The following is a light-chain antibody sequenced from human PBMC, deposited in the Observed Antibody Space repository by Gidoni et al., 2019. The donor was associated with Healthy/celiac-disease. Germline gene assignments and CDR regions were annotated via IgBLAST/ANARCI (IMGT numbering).Light chain of an antibody. Sequence: QSVLPQPPSVSAAPGQKVTISCPGSSSNIGNQYVSWYQQLPGTAPKLLIYDNNKRPSGIPDRFSGYKSGTSATLGITGLQTGDEADYYCGTWDSSLSAGRVFGGGTKLTVL. CDR3: GTWDSSLSAGRV. V-gene: IGLV1-51*01. J-gene: IGLJ2*01. CDR2: DNN. CDR1: SSNIGNQY.